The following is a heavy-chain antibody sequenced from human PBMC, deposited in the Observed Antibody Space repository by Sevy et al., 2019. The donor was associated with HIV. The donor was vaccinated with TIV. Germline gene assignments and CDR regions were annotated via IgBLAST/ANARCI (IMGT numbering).Heavy chain of an antibody. D-gene: IGHD1-26*01. CDR1: GFRFDDYA. V-gene: IGHV3-9*01. CDR2: ISWNSNKI. CDR3: VKDLGGIETLDYYSYYGMDV. Sequence: GGSLRLSCVASGFRFDDYAMHWVRQVPGKSPEWVSGISWNSNKIGYADPVKGRFTISRDSARNSVYLQMSSLRPEDTALYYCVKDLGGIETLDYYSYYGMDVWGQWTTVTVSS. J-gene: IGHJ6*02.